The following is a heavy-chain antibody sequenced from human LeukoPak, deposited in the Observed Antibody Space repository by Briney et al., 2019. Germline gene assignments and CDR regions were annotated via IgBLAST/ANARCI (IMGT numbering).Heavy chain of an antibody. D-gene: IGHD2-2*01. Sequence: TGGSLRLSCAASGFTFSSYSMNWVRQAPGKGLEWVSSISSSSSYIYYADSVKGRFTISRDISKNTLYLQMNSLRAEDTAVYYCARSGGIYCSSTSCYGSYGMDVWGQGSTVTVSS. J-gene: IGHJ6*02. V-gene: IGHV3-21*04. CDR3: ARSGGIYCSSTSCYGSYGMDV. CDR1: GFTFSSYS. CDR2: ISSSSSYI.